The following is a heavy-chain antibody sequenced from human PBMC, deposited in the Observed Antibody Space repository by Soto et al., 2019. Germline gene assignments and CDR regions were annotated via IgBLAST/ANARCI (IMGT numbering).Heavy chain of an antibody. J-gene: IGHJ6*02. CDR2: ISAYNGNT. CDR1: GYSFSLYF. CDR3: ASMGPYCSSTSCYYHYGMDV. Sequence: ASVKVSCKASGYSFSLYFLNWVRQAPGQGLEWMGWISAYNGNTNYAQKLQGRVTTTTDTSTSTAYMELRSLRSDDTAVYYCASMGPYCSSTSCYYHYGMDVWGQGTTVTVSS. D-gene: IGHD2-2*01. V-gene: IGHV1-18*04.